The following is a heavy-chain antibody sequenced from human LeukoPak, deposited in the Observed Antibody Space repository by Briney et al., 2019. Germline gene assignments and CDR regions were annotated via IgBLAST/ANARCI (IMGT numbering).Heavy chain of an antibody. D-gene: IGHD3-10*01. CDR2: ISAYNGNT. CDR3: ARKNYYGSGSPFDY. CDR1: GYTFTSYC. J-gene: IGHJ4*02. V-gene: IGHV1-18*01. Sequence: ASVKVSCKASGYTFTSYCISWVRQAPGQGLEWMGWISAYNGNTNYAQKLQGRVTMTTDTSTSTAYLELRSLRSDDTAVYYCARKNYYGSGSPFDYWGQGTLVTVSS.